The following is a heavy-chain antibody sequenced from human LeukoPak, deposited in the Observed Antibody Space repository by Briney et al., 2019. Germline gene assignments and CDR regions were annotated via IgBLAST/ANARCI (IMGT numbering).Heavy chain of an antibody. Sequence: GGPLRLSCAVSGFTSGRYWMSWVRQPPGKGLEWVANIKDDGSAQFYAASVKGRFTISRDNAKNSLFLHMSGLRAEDAAVYFCAREIPGGAVTLDYWGQGTQVTVSS. CDR3: AREIPGGAVTLDY. CDR2: IKDDGSAQ. CDR1: GFTSGRYW. V-gene: IGHV3-7*01. D-gene: IGHD6-19*01. J-gene: IGHJ4*02.